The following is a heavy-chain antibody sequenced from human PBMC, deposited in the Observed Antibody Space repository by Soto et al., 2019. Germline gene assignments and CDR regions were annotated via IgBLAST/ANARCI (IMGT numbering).Heavy chain of an antibody. V-gene: IGHV3-43*01. CDR1: GFNFDDYS. J-gene: IGHJ4*02. D-gene: IGHD1-7*01. CDR2: INCDGSKH. CDR3: TKGSTQHSLNYGRDS. Sequence: GGSLRLSSAASGFNFDDYSMHWVRHAPGKGLEWVSLINCDGSKHYYADSVKGRFTISRDNSRNSVYLAMNSLRTEDTALYLCTKGSTQHSLNYGRDSSGKGTLVADSS.